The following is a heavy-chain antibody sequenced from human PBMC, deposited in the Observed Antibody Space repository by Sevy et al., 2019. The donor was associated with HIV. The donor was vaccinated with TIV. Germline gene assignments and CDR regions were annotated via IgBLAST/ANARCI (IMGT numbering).Heavy chain of an antibody. D-gene: IGHD6-19*01. CDR3: AKGGQWLVRDWFDP. J-gene: IGHJ5*02. CDR1: GFTFSSYG. CDR2: ISYDGSNK. Sequence: GGSLRLSCAASGFTFSSYGMHWVRQAPGKGLDWVTVISYDGSNKYYADSVKGRFTISRDNSKNTLYLQMNSLRVDETAVYYCAKGGQWLVRDWFDPWGQGTLVTVSS. V-gene: IGHV3-30*18.